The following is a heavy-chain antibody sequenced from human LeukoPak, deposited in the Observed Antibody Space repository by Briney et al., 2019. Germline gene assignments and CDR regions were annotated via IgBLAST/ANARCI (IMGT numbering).Heavy chain of an antibody. J-gene: IGHJ3*02. V-gene: IGHV3-30-3*01. Sequence: GGSLRLSCAASGFTFSSYAMHWVRQAPGKGPEWVAVISYNGSNKYYADSVKGRFTISRDNSKNTLYLQMNSLRAEDTAVYYCARGNTAMVKDAFDIWGQGTMVTVSS. CDR1: GFTFSSYA. CDR3: ARGNTAMVKDAFDI. D-gene: IGHD5-18*01. CDR2: ISYNGSNK.